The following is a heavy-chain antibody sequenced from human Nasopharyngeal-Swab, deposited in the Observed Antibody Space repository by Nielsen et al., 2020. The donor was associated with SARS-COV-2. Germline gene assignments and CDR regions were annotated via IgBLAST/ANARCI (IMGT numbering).Heavy chain of an antibody. CDR2: FDPEDGET. J-gene: IGHJ5*01. Sequence: ASVKVSCKVSGYTLTELSMHWVRQAPGKGLEWMGGFDPEDGETIYAQKFQGRVTMTEDTSTDTAYMELSSLRSEDTAVYYCATGGPIAGTMNWFDPWGQGTLVTVSS. CDR3: ATGGPIAGTMNWFDP. CDR1: GYTLTELS. V-gene: IGHV1-24*01. D-gene: IGHD1-7*01.